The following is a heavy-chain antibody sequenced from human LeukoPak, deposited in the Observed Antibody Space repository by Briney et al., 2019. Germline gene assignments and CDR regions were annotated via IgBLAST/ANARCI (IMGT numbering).Heavy chain of an antibody. D-gene: IGHD3/OR15-3a*01. CDR3: ARDRIGPDVFDF. CDR1: GFTFCDYA. V-gene: IGHV3-23*01. Sequence: GGSLRLSCVASGFTFCDYAMAWLRQAPGKGLEWVALVFNAGDTTFLADSVKGRFSISRDNANNILFLHMNSLRGEDTAVYFCARDRIGPDVFDFWGHGTLVTVSS. J-gene: IGHJ3*01. CDR2: VFNAGDTT.